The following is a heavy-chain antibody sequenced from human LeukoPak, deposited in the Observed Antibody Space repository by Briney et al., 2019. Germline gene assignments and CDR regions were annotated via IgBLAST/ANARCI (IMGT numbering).Heavy chain of an antibody. Sequence: ETLSLTCAVSGGSISSSNWWSWVRQPPGKGLEWVSYISSSGSTIYYADSVKGRFTISRDNSKNTLYLQMNSLRAEDTAVYYCARSRGSYYEAFDIWGQGTMVTVSS. V-gene: IGHV3-48*01. CDR1: GGSISSSN. D-gene: IGHD1-26*01. CDR2: ISSSGSTI. J-gene: IGHJ3*02. CDR3: ARSRGSYYEAFDI.